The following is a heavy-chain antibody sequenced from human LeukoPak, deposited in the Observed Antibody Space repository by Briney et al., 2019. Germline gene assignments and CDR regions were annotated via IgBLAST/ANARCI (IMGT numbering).Heavy chain of an antibody. J-gene: IGHJ4*02. Sequence: GASVKVSCKASGYTFTSYYMHWVRQAPGQGLEWMGIINPSGGSTSYAQKFQGRVTMTRDTSTSTVYMELSSLRSEDTAVYYCAREGVYGQWIQLWLPDYWGQGTLVTVSS. V-gene: IGHV1-46*01. CDR3: AREGVYGQWIQLWLPDY. D-gene: IGHD5-18*01. CDR2: INPSGGST. CDR1: GYTFTSYY.